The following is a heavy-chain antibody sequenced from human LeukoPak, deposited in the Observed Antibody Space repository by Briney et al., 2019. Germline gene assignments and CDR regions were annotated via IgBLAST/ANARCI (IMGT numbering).Heavy chain of an antibody. V-gene: IGHV3-48*02. Sequence: GGSLRLSCAASGFTFSTYNVNWVRQAPGKGLEWLSYISSGGSTIYYADSVEGRFTISRDNAKNSLYLQMNSLRDEDTAVYYCARGETARVDYWGQGILVTVSS. CDR2: ISSGGSTI. D-gene: IGHD3-16*01. J-gene: IGHJ4*02. CDR1: GFTFSTYN. CDR3: ARGETARVDY.